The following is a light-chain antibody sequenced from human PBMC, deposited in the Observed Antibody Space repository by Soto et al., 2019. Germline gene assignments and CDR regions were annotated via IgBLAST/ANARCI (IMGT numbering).Light chain of an antibody. J-gene: IGLJ2*01. CDR1: SSDVGGYNY. CDR2: EVS. CDR3: SSYTSSSTLVV. Sequence: QSALTQPASVSGSPGQSITISCTGTSSDVGGYNYVSWYQQHPGKAPKLMIYEVSNRPSGVSNRFSGSKSGNTAFLTISGLQAEDEADYYCSSYTSSSTLVVFGGGTKLTVL. V-gene: IGLV2-14*01.